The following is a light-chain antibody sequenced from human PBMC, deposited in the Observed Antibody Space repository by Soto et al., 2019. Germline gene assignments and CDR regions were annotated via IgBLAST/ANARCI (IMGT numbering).Light chain of an antibody. CDR1: QYISSW. CDR3: QQYNSQMT. Sequence: DIQMTQSPSTLSASVGDRVTITCRASQYISSWLAWYQQTPGKAPKLLIYKASSLESGVPSRFSGSGSGTEFTLTISSLQPDDFATYYCQQYNSQMTFGQGTKVEIK. CDR2: KAS. V-gene: IGKV1-5*03. J-gene: IGKJ1*01.